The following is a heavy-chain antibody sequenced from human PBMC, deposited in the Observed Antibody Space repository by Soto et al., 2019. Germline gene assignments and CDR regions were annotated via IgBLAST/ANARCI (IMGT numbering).Heavy chain of an antibody. J-gene: IGHJ4*02. D-gene: IGHD3-9*01. V-gene: IGHV1-69*01. CDR3: ASWDYDVLTGYSYDD. CDR1: GGTFNNYG. Sequence: QVQLVQSGAEVTKPGSSVKVSCKASGGTFNNYGMGWVRQAPGQGLAWMGGIIPMIGRTNYAPKFQGRLTLTADASRSTAYMELRSLRSDDTAVYYCASWDYDVLTGYSYDDWGQGTLVTVSS. CDR2: IIPMIGRT.